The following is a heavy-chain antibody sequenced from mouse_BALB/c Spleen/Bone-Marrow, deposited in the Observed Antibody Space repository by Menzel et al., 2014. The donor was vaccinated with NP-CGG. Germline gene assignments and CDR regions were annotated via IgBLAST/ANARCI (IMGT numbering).Heavy chain of an antibody. CDR2: IYPGSGTT. V-gene: IGHV1-84*02. J-gene: IGHJ4*01. Sequence: LMESGPELVKPGASVKISCKVSGYTFTDYYINWVKQKPGQGLEWIGWIYPGSGTTKYNEKLKGKATLTVDTSSSTAYMQLSSLTSEDTAVYFCARDHGYVDVMDCWGQGTSVTVSS. CDR3: ARDHGYVDVMDC. D-gene: IGHD1-2*01. CDR1: GYTFTDYY.